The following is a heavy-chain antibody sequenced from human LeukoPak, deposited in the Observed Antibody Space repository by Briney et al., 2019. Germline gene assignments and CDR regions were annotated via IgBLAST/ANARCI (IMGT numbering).Heavy chain of an antibody. D-gene: IGHD4-23*01. V-gene: IGHV4-34*01. CDR3: ARHMLGGKRSFDS. Sequence: SETLSLTCGVYGGSFSGYYWSWIRQPPGKGLEWIGEINDSGSTNYNPSLKSRATISADTSMNQFSLNLSSVTAADTAVYYCARHMLGGKRSFDSWGQGTLVTVSS. CDR2: INDSGST. J-gene: IGHJ4*02. CDR1: GGSFSGYY.